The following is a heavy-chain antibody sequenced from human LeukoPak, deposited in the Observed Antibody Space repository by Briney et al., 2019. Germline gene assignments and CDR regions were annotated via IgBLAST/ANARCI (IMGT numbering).Heavy chain of an antibody. D-gene: IGHD4-23*01. CDR1: GFTFSSYA. CDR2: ISGSGGST. CDR3: ARESPGGAYLGGAFDI. Sequence: GGSLRLSCAASGFTFSSYALSWVRQAPGKGLEWVSVISGSGGSTYYADSVKGRFTISRDNSKNTLYLQMNSLRAEDTAVYYCARESPGGAYLGGAFDIWGQGTMVTVSS. V-gene: IGHV3-23*01. J-gene: IGHJ3*02.